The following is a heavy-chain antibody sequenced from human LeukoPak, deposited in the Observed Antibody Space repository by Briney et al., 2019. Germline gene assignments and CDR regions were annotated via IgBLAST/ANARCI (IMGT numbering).Heavy chain of an antibody. CDR3: ARPLWAVAGTKQDV. CDR1: GFTFSSYS. CDR2: ISSSSSYI. J-gene: IGHJ6*02. Sequence: GGSLRLSCAASGFTFSSYSMNWVRQAPGRGLRWVYSISSSSSYIYYADSVKGRFTISRDNAKNSLYLQMNSLRAEDTAVYYCARPLWAVAGTKQDVWGQGTTVTVSS. D-gene: IGHD6-19*01. V-gene: IGHV3-21*01.